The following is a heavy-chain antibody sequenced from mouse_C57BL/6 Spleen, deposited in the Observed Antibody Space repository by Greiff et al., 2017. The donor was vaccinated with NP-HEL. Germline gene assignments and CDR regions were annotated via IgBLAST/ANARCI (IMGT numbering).Heavy chain of an antibody. CDR1: GYTFTSYW. CDR2: IYPGSGST. D-gene: IGHD1-1*01. J-gene: IGHJ1*03. CDR3: ARYYYGSEDFDV. V-gene: IGHV1-55*01. Sequence: QVQLQQPGAELVKPGASVKMSCKASGYTFTSYWITWVKQRPGQGLEWIGDIYPGSGSTNYNEKFKGKATLNVDTSSSTAYMQLISLTSEDSAVYYCARYYYGSEDFDVWGTGTTVTVSS.